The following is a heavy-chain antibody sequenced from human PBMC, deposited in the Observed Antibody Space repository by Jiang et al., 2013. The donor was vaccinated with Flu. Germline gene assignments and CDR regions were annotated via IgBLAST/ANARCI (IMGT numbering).Heavy chain of an antibody. J-gene: IGHJ6*02. Sequence: TFNNYGISWVRQVPGQGLEWMGWINTYNGDTNYAQKLQGRVTIITDTSTNTAYIEMRSLRSDDTAVYYCARDPLRERYFNGMDVWGQGTTVTVSS. V-gene: IGHV1-18*01. CDR1: TFNNYG. D-gene: IGHD3-9*01. CDR3: ARDPLRERYFNGMDV. CDR2: INTYNGDT.